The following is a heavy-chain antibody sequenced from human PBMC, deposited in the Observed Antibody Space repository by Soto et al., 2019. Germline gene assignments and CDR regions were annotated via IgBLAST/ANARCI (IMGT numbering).Heavy chain of an antibody. CDR2: IYWNDDK. Sequence: QITLKESGPTLVKPTQPLTLTCTFSGFSLSTSGVGVGWIRQPPGKALEWLALIYWNDDKRYSPSLKSRLTITKDTSKNQVVLTMTNMDPVDTATYYCAHRRLDSYYDSSPDYWGQGTLVTVSS. J-gene: IGHJ4*02. D-gene: IGHD3-22*01. CDR1: GFSLSTSGVG. CDR3: AHRRLDSYYDSSPDY. V-gene: IGHV2-5*01.